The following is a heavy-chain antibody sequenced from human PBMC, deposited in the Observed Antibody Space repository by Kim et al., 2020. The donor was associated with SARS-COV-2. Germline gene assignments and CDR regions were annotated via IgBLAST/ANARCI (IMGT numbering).Heavy chain of an antibody. Sequence: GGSLRLSCAASGFTFSSYSMNWVRQAPGKGLEWVSYISSSSSTIYYADSVKGRFTISRDNAKNSLYLQMNSLRDEDTAVYYCARDRECGCGGDCYIPCWYYYYGMDVWGQGTTVTVSS. D-gene: IGHD2-21*02. CDR1: GFTFSSYS. CDR2: ISSSSSTI. CDR3: ARDRECGCGGDCYIPCWYYYYGMDV. V-gene: IGHV3-48*02. J-gene: IGHJ6*02.